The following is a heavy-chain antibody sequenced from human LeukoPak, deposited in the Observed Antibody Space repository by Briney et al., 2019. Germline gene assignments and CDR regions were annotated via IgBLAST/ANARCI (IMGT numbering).Heavy chain of an antibody. CDR1: GFTFTSSA. V-gene: IGHV1-58*02. D-gene: IGHD3-3*01. J-gene: IGHJ4*02. Sequence: SAKLSCTASGFTFTSSAMQWVRHARGQRLEWIGWIVAGSGNTNYAKKFQDRVSITRDMSTSTGYMELSSLRSEDTAVYYCARAVVYDFWSGYLGNPPYYFDYWGQGTLVTVSS. CDR2: IVAGSGNT. CDR3: ARAVVYDFWSGYLGNPPYYFDY.